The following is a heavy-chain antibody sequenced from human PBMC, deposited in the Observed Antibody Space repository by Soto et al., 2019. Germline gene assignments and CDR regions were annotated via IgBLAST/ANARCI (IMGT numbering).Heavy chain of an antibody. CDR3: ARGLVSGYYQDWFDP. J-gene: IGHJ5*02. Sequence: SGPTLVNPTQTLTLTCTFSGFSLSTSGMCVSWIRQPPGKALEWLALIDWDDDKYYSTSLKTRLTISKDTSKNQVVLTMTNMDPVDTATYYCARGLVSGYYQDWFDPWGQGTLVTVSS. V-gene: IGHV2-70*01. D-gene: IGHD3-3*01. CDR1: GFSLSTSGMC. CDR2: IDWDDDK.